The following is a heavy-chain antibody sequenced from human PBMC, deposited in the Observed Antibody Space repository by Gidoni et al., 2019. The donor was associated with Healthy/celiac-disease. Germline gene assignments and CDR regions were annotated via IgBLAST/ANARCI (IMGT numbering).Heavy chain of an antibody. Sequence: QVQLVESGGGVVQHGRSLRLSCAAAGFTFRSYGMTWVRQAPGKGLEWVAVISYDGINKYYADSVKGRFTISRDNSKNTLYLQMNSLRAEDTAVYYCAKDGYYDYVWGSYDYYFDYWGQGTLVTVSS. D-gene: IGHD3-16*01. CDR3: AKDGYYDYVWGSYDYYFDY. CDR1: GFTFRSYG. CDR2: ISYDGINK. J-gene: IGHJ4*02. V-gene: IGHV3-30*18.